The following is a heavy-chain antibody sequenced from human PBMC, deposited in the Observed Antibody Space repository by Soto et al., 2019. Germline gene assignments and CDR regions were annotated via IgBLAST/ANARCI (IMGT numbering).Heavy chain of an antibody. CDR2: IYYSGST. CDR1: GGSISSSSYY. Sequence: SETLSLTCTVSGGSISSSSYYWGWIRQPPGKGLEWIGSIYYSGSTYYNPSLKSRVTISVDTSKNQFSLKLSSVTAADTAVYYCASFYDSSGYYYSDYYYYGMDVWGQGTTVIVSS. J-gene: IGHJ6*02. V-gene: IGHV4-39*01. CDR3: ASFYDSSGYYYSDYYYYGMDV. D-gene: IGHD3-22*01.